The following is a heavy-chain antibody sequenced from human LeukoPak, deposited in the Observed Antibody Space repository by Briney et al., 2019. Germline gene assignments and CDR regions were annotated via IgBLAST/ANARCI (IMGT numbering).Heavy chain of an antibody. CDR1: GGSISSSSYY. V-gene: IGHV4-39*07. CDR2: IYYSGST. D-gene: IGHD6-6*01. J-gene: IGHJ6*03. CDR3: ARLYSSSSSYYYYYMDV. Sequence: PSETLSLTCTVSGGSISSSSYYWGWIRQPPGKGLEWIGSIYYSGSTYYNPSLKSRVTISVDTSKNQFSLKLSSVTAADTAVYYCARLYSSSSSYYYYYMDVWGKGTTVTVSS.